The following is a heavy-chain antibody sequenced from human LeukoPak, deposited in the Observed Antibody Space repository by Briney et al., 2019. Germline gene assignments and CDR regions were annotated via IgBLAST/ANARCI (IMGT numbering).Heavy chain of an antibody. CDR3: ARGGVGYSSSWYARFDP. J-gene: IGHJ5*02. Sequence: SETLSLTCVVYGGSFSGYYWSWIRQPPGKGLEWIGEINHSGSTNYNPSLKSRVTISVDTSKNQFSLKLSSVTAADTAVYYCARGGVGYSSSWYARFDPWGQGTLVTVSS. CDR2: INHSGST. V-gene: IGHV4-34*01. CDR1: GGSFSGYY. D-gene: IGHD6-13*01.